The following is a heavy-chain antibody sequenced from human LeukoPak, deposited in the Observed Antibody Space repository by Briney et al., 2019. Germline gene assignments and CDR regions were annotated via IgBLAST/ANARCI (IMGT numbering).Heavy chain of an antibody. CDR1: GFTFSSYA. CDR2: ISGSGGST. V-gene: IGHV3-23*01. CDR3: AKDVGLRFLEWLPFDY. D-gene: IGHD3-3*01. J-gene: IGHJ4*02. Sequence: PGGSLRLSCAASGFTFSSYAMSWVRQAPGKGLEWVSAISGSGGSTYYADSVKGRFTISRDNSKNTLYLQMNSLRAEDTAVYYCAKDVGLRFLEWLPFDYWGQGTLVTVSS.